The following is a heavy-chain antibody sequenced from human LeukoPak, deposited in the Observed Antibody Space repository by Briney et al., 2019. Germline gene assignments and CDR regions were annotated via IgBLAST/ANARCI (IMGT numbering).Heavy chain of an antibody. CDR1: GASINNNF. CDR3: ARPRDYYDS. D-gene: IGHD3-22*01. CDR2: IYSSGSA. Sequence: PSETLSLTCTVSGASINNNFWTWIRQPPGKGLEWIGYIYSSGSANYNPSLKSRVIISGDTSKNQISLNLTSVTAADTALYFCARPRDYYDSWGHGTLVTVSS. V-gene: IGHV4-59*08. J-gene: IGHJ4*01.